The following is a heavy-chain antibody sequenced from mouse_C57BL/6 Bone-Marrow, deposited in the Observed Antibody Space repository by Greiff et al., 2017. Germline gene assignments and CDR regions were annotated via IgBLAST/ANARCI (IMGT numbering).Heavy chain of an antibody. J-gene: IGHJ4*01. Sequence: VQLQQSGAELVRPGASVKLSCKASGYTFTDYYINWVKQRPGQGLEWIARIYPGSGNTYYNEKFKGKATLTAEKSSSTAYMQLSSLTSEDSAVYFCSRRGAPYYYGSSYAMDYWGQGTSVTVSS. CDR1: GYTFTDYY. CDR3: SRRGAPYYYGSSYAMDY. V-gene: IGHV1-76*01. CDR2: IYPGSGNT. D-gene: IGHD1-1*01.